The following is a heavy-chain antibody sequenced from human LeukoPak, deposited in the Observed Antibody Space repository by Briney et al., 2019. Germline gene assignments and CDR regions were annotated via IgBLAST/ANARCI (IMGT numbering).Heavy chain of an antibody. J-gene: IGHJ5*02. CDR2: IFSSGNT. D-gene: IGHD3-16*01. Sequence: SETLSLTCTVSGGSINSYYWSWIRQPAGKGLEWIGRIFSSGNTIYNPSLQSRVTMSVDTSKNQFSLRPNSVTAADTAVYYCARSPHRLIGYWFDPWGQGTLVTVSS. CDR3: ARSPHRLIGYWFDP. CDR1: GGSINSYY. V-gene: IGHV4-4*07.